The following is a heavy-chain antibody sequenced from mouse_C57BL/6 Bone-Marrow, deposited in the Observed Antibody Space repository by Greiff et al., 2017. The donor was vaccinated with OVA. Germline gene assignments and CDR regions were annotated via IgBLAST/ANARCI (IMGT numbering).Heavy chain of an antibody. CDR1: GYTFTSYW. J-gene: IGHJ2*01. D-gene: IGHD2-13*01. Sequence: VQLQQPGTELVKPGASVKLSCKASGYTFTSYWMHWVKQRPGQGLEWIGNINPSNGGTHYNEKFKSKATLTVDKSSSTAYMQLSSLTSEDSAVYCGAREGEPGAYFGYWGKGTTLTAAS. V-gene: IGHV1-53*01. CDR3: AREGEPGAYFGY. CDR2: INPSNGGT.